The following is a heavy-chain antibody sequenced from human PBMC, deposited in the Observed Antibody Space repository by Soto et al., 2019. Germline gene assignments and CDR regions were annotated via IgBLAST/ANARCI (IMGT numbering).Heavy chain of an antibody. Sequence: GESLKISCKGSGYSFTSYRIGWVRQMPGKGLEWMGIIYPGDSDTRYSPSFQGQVTISADKSISTAYLQWSSLKASDTAMYYCARQSSMVRGVDYYYYMDVWGKGTTVTVSS. J-gene: IGHJ6*03. D-gene: IGHD3-10*01. CDR1: GYSFTSYR. V-gene: IGHV5-51*01. CDR2: IYPGDSDT. CDR3: ARQSSMVRGVDYYYYMDV.